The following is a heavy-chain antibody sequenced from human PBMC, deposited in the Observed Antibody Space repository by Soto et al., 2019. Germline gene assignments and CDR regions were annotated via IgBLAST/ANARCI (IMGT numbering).Heavy chain of an antibody. CDR2: IIPIFGTA. Sequence: GASAKVSCKDSGGTFSSYAISWVRQAPGKGLERMGGIIPIFGTANYAQKFQGRVTITADESTSTAYMELSSLRSEDTAVYYCARGPVITYYDYVWGSYPAAFAIWGQGTMVTVSS. J-gene: IGHJ3*02. CDR3: ARGPVITYYDYVWGSYPAAFAI. CDR1: GGTFSSYA. V-gene: IGHV1-69*13. D-gene: IGHD3-16*01.